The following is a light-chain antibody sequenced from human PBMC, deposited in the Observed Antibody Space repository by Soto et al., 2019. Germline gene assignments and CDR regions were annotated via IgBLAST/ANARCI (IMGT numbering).Light chain of an antibody. CDR1: SSYVGGYNY. CDR3: SSYTGSYTYV. J-gene: IGLJ1*01. Sequence: QSALTQPASVSGSPGQSITISCTGTSSYVGGYNYVSWYQQHPGKAPKLMIYDVSNRPSGVFNRFSGSKSGNTASLTISGLQAEDEADYYCSSYTGSYTYVFGTGTKVTVL. V-gene: IGLV2-14*01. CDR2: DVS.